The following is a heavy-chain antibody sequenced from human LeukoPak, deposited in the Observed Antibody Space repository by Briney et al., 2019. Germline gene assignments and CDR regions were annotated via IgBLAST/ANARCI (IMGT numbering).Heavy chain of an antibody. D-gene: IGHD2-21*01. CDR3: GKAAVVATFGLIDY. CDR2: ISYDGSNK. J-gene: IGHJ4*02. CDR1: GFTFSSYG. Sequence: GGSLRLSCAASGFTFSSYGMHWVRQAPGKGLEWVAVISYDGSNKYYADSVKGRFSISRDNSKNTLYLQMNSLRAEDTAVYYCGKAAVVATFGLIDYWGQGTLVTVSS. V-gene: IGHV3-30*18.